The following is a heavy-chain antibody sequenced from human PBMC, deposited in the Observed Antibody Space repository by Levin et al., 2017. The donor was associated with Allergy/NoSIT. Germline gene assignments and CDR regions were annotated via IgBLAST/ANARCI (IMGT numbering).Heavy chain of an antibody. CDR1: GYTFANYG. V-gene: IGHV1-18*01. J-gene: IGHJ5*02. CDR2: VSTDNGHT. Sequence: GESLKISCKASGYTFANYGINWVRQAPGQGLEWMGWVSTDNGHTTSAQSLQGRLTLTTDTSTSTVYMELRSLKFDDTAVYYCARDRDPFSRTGYIWFDPWGQGTLVTVSS. CDR3: ARDRDPFSRTGYIWFDP. D-gene: IGHD6-13*01.